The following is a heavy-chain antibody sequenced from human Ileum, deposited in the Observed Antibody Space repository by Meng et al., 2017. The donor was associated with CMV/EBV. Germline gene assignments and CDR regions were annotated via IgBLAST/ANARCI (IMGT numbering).Heavy chain of an antibody. J-gene: IGHJ5*02. CDR3: TKDGEGISVS. D-gene: IGHD2-15*01. CDR2: IKPDGTER. CDR1: GFTFGNFW. Sequence: LSCKGSGFTFGNFWRGWLRQAPGKGLEWVANIKPDGTERHYVDSVRGRFTISRDNAKNSLYLQMNRLTDDDMAVYFCTKDGEGISVSWGQGTLVTVSS. V-gene: IGHV3-7*01.